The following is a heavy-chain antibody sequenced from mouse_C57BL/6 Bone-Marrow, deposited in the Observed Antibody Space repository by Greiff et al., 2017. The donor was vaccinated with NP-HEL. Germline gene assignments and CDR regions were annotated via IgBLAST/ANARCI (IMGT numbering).Heavy chain of an antibody. D-gene: IGHD1-1*01. Sequence: ESGPGILQPSQTLSLTCSFSGFSLSTFGMGVGWIRQPSGKGLEWLAHIWWDDDKYYNPALKSRLTISKDTSKNQVFLKIANVDTADTATYYCARRDYYGSSYWYFDVWGTGTTVTVSS. CDR2: IWWDDDK. V-gene: IGHV8-8*01. CDR1: GFSLSTFGMG. J-gene: IGHJ1*03. CDR3: ARRDYYGSSYWYFDV.